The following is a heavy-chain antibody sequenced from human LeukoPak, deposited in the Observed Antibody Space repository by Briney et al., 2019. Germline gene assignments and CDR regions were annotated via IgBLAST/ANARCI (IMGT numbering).Heavy chain of an antibody. CDR1: GFTFSRSW. Sequence: GGSLRLSCAASGFTFSRSWMHWVRQVPGKGLVWVSLINPDGSTTAYADSVKARFTISRDNAKNSLYLQMNSLRAEDTAVYYCATSAAGTYYWGQGTLVTVSS. J-gene: IGHJ4*02. V-gene: IGHV3-74*01. CDR3: ATSAAGTYY. CDR2: INPDGSTT. D-gene: IGHD1-1*01.